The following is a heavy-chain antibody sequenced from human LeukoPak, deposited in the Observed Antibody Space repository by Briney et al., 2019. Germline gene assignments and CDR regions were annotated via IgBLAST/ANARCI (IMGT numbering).Heavy chain of an antibody. CDR2: IYYSGST. CDR1: GGSISSYY. CDR3: ARVGHDSSGYYYYYMDV. J-gene: IGHJ6*03. D-gene: IGHD3-22*01. V-gene: IGHV4-59*01. Sequence: SETLSLTCTVSGGSISSYYWSWIRQPPGKGLEWIGYIYYSGSTNYNPSLKSRVTISVDTSKNQFSLKLSSVTAADTAVYYCARVGHDSSGYYYYYMDVWGKGTTVTVSS.